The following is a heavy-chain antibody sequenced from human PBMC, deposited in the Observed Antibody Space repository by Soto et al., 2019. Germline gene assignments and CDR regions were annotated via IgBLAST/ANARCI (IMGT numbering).Heavy chain of an antibody. CDR2: IYYSAST. CDR3: ARDSRTPSGGMDV. Sequence: NPSETLSLTCTVSGGFINSGDYHWTWIRQFPGKGLEWIGGIYYSASTYYNPALVSRITISLDTSKNQFSLKLTSVTAADTAVYYCARDSRTPSGGMDVWGQGTTVTVS. V-gene: IGHV4-30-4*01. J-gene: IGHJ6*02. CDR1: GGFINSGDYH.